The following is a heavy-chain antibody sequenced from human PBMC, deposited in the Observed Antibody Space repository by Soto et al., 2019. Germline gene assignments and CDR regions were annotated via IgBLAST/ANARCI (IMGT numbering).Heavy chain of an antibody. Sequence: QVQLVQSGAEVKKPGSSVKVSCAASGGTFNTYTINWVRHAPGRGLEWMGQVIPMYDSVNYAESFQGRVTITADKSTNIAYMELRSLRSEDTGLYFCASWRSYSGSYCFDYWGQGTQVIVSS. V-gene: IGHV1-69*06. J-gene: IGHJ4*02. CDR2: VIPMYDSV. D-gene: IGHD3-16*01. CDR1: GGTFNTYT. CDR3: ASWRSYSGSYCFDY.